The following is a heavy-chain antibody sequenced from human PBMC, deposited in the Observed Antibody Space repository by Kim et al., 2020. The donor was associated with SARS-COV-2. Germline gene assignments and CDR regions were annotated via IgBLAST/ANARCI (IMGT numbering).Heavy chain of an antibody. Sequence: STYYNPSLKSRVTISVDTSKNQFSLKLSSVTAADTAVYYCARNWNYVFDPWGQGTLVTVSS. V-gene: IGHV4-39*01. J-gene: IGHJ5*02. CDR3: ARNWNYVFDP. CDR2: ST. D-gene: IGHD1-7*01.